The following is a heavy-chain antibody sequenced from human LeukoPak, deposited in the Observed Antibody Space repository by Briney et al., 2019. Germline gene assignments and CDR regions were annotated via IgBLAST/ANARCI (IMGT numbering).Heavy chain of an antibody. CDR3: ARVLETDCRGGSCYSGLDY. Sequence: PGGSLRLSCVASEFIFSDCWMSWVRQAPGKGLEWVANIKQGGREEKYVGSVKGRFTISRDNAQNSLYLQMNSLRVEDTAVYYCARVLETDCRGGSCYSGLDYWGQGTLVTVSS. CDR1: EFIFSDCW. CDR2: IKQGGREE. V-gene: IGHV3-7*01. D-gene: IGHD2-15*01. J-gene: IGHJ4*02.